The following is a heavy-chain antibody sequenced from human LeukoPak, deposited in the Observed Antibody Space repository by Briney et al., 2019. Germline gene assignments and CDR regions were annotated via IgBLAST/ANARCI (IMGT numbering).Heavy chain of an antibody. V-gene: IGHV3-30-3*01. D-gene: IGHD1-26*01. Sequence: GGSLGPSCAASGFTSGSYAMHGVGQAPGKGLEWVAVISYDGSNKYYADSVKGRFTISRDNSKNTLYLQMNSLRAEDTAVYYCATALVGANVYWGQGTLVTVSS. CDR1: GFTSGSYA. CDR2: ISYDGSNK. J-gene: IGHJ4*02. CDR3: ATALVGANVY.